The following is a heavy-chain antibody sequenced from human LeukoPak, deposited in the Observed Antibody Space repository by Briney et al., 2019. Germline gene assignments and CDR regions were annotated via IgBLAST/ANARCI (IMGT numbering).Heavy chain of an antibody. CDR1: GFTFSSYS. Sequence: GGSLRLSCAASGFTFSSYSMNWVRQAPGKGLEWVSSISSSSSSYIYYAYSVKGRFTISRDNAKNSLYLQMTSLRAEDTAVYYCARIGGDSFNFDYWGQGTLVTVSS. V-gene: IGHV3-21*01. J-gene: IGHJ4*02. CDR3: ARIGGDSFNFDY. D-gene: IGHD2-21*02. CDR2: ISSSSSSYI.